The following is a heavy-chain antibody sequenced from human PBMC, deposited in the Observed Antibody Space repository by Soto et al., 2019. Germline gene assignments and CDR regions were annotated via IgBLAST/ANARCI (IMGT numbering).Heavy chain of an antibody. CDR1: GFTFSSYS. V-gene: IGHV3-21*01. Sequence: EVQLVESGGGLVKPGGSLRLSCAASGFTFSSYSMNWVRQAPGKVLEWVSSISSSSSYIYYADSVKGRFTISRDNAKNSLYLQMNSLRAEDTAVYYCARGPPIFRIGYYYGMDVWGQGTTVTVSS. CDR2: ISSSSSYI. CDR3: ARGPPIFRIGYYYGMDV. D-gene: IGHD3-9*01. J-gene: IGHJ6*02.